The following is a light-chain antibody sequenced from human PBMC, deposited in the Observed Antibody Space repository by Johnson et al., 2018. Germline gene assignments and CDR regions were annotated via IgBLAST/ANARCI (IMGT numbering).Light chain of an antibody. Sequence: QSVLTQPPSVSAAPGQKVTISCSGSSSNIGNNYVSWYQQLPGTAPKLLIYENNKRPSGIPDRFSGSKSGTSATLGITGLQTGDEADYYCGTWDSSLSAGNVFATETKVTVL. CDR2: ENN. J-gene: IGLJ1*01. CDR3: GTWDSSLSAGNV. CDR1: SSNIGNNY. V-gene: IGLV1-51*02.